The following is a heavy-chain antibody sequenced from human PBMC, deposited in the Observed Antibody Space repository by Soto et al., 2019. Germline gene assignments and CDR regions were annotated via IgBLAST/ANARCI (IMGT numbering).Heavy chain of an antibody. D-gene: IGHD6-6*01. Sequence: GGSLRLSCAASGFSFSIYAMSWVRQAPGKGLEWVSVISGSGGSIYYADSVKGRFTISRDSSRNTLYLQMNSLRAEDTAVYYCAKAEYSSSSPDYWGQGTLVTVSS. V-gene: IGHV3-23*01. J-gene: IGHJ4*02. CDR1: GFSFSIYA. CDR2: ISGSGGSI. CDR3: AKAEYSSSSPDY.